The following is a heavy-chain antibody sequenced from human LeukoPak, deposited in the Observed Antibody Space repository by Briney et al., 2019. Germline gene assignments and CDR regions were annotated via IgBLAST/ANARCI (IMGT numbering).Heavy chain of an antibody. D-gene: IGHD5-18*01. Sequence: GESLKISCKGSGYSFTSYWIGWVRQMPGKGLEWMGIIYPGDSDTRYSPSFQGQVTISADKSISTAYLQWSSLRSEDTAVYYCARILWAVGYSYGYEDYWGQGTLVTVSS. V-gene: IGHV5-51*01. CDR2: IYPGDSDT. J-gene: IGHJ4*02. CDR3: ARILWAVGYSYGYEDY. CDR1: GYSFTSYW.